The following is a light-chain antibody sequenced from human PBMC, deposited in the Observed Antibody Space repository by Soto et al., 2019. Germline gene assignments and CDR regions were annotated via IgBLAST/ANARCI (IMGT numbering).Light chain of an antibody. Sequence: QSALTQPPSASGSPGQSVTISCTGTSSDVGAYKFVSWYQLHSGKAPKLMIYEVNVRPSGVPDRFSGSKSGNTASLTVSGLQVEDEADYYCSSYGGRSNLVFGGGTQLTVL. CDR1: SSDVGAYKF. CDR3: SSYGGRSNLV. CDR2: EVN. J-gene: IGLJ2*01. V-gene: IGLV2-8*01.